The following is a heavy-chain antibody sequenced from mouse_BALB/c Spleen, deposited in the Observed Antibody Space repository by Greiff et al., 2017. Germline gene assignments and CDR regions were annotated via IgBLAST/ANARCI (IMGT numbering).Heavy chain of an antibody. CDR1: GFNITDYY. Sequence: EVQLQESGAELVRPGALVKLSCKASGFNITDYYMHWVKQRPEQGLEWIGWIDPENGNTIYDPKFQGKASITADTSANTAYLQLSSLTSEDTAVYYCAGSKLYYFDYWGQGTTLTVSS. D-gene: IGHD3-3*01. CDR3: AGSKLYYFDY. J-gene: IGHJ2*01. CDR2: IDPENGNT. V-gene: IGHV14-1*02.